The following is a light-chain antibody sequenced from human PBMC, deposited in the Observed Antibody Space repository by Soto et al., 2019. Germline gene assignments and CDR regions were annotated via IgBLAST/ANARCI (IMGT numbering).Light chain of an antibody. CDR1: QSLNRD. CDR2: GAS. Sequence: IGMTQSPATLSISPGQRSALSCRCSQSLNRDLAWYQQKPGQSPRLLIFGASIRATGIPARFSGSGSGTEFTLTIGSLQSEDCALYYCQQYNNWPGTFGQGTKVDIK. J-gene: IGKJ1*01. CDR3: QQYNNWPGT. V-gene: IGKV3-15*01.